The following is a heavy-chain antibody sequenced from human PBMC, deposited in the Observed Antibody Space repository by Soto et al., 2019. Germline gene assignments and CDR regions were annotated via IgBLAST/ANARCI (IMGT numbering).Heavy chain of an antibody. CDR1: GYTFTSYG. J-gene: IGHJ4*02. Sequence: QVQLVQSGAEVKKPGASVKVSCKASGYTFTSYGISWVRQAPGQGLEWRGWISAYNGNTKYAQKVQGRVTMTTDTSTGTAYIDLRSLRSDETAVSYWGRALAGPQNFDYWGQGTLVTVSS. V-gene: IGHV1-18*01. D-gene: IGHD6-19*01. CDR2: ISAYNGNT. CDR3: GRALAGPQNFDY.